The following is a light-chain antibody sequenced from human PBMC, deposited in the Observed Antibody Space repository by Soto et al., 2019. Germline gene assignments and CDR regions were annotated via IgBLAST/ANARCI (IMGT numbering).Light chain of an antibody. Sequence: SQVTQSPSSLAPSVGDKVTISXRASHSISKSLDWYQQISGKXTNLLXXDVXRLRGGVPSRFSGSGSGTDLTLSISSLKPEDFATYYCHQSYTAPSSTFGQGTRLEI. CDR2: DVX. CDR3: HQSYTAPSST. CDR1: HSISKS. J-gene: IGKJ5*01. V-gene: IGKV1-39*01.